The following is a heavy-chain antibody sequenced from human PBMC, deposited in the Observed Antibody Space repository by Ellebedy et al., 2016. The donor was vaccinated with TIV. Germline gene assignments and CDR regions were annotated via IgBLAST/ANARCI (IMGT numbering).Heavy chain of an antibody. J-gene: IGHJ4*02. V-gene: IGHV4-31*03. D-gene: IGHD2-2*01. CDR2: IYYSGST. CDR3: ARDRKGCCSSTSCPYYFDY. CDR1: GGSISSGGYY. Sequence: SETLSLTXTVSGGSISSGGYYWSWIRQHPGKGLEWIGYIYYSGSTYYNPSLKSRVTISVDTSKNQFSLKLSSVTAADTAVYYCARDRKGCCSSTSCPYYFDYWGQGTLVTVSS.